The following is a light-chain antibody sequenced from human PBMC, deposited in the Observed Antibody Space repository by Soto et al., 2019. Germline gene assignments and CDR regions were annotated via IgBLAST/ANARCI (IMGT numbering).Light chain of an antibody. Sequence: DIQMTQSPSSLSASVGDRVTITCRASQSISSYLNWYQQKPGKAPKLLIYAASSLQSGVPSRFSGGGSWTDFTLTISSLQPEDFATYYCQQRYSTPLLTFGGGTKVEIK. V-gene: IGKV1-39*01. CDR1: QSISSY. J-gene: IGKJ4*01. CDR3: QQRYSTPLLT. CDR2: AAS.